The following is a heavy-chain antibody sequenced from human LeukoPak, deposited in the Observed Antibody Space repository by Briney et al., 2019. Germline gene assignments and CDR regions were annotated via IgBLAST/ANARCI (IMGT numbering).Heavy chain of an antibody. CDR2: INPNSGGT. J-gene: IGHJ4*02. V-gene: IGHV1-2*02. CDR3: ARDPYDSSGYYFDY. CDR1: GYTFTGYY. D-gene: IGHD3-22*01. Sequence: GASVKVSCKASGYTFTGYYMHWVRQAPGQGLEWMGWINPNSGGTNYAQKFQGRVTMTRDTSISTAYMELSRLRSDDTAVYYCARDPYDSSGYYFDYWAREPWSPSPQ.